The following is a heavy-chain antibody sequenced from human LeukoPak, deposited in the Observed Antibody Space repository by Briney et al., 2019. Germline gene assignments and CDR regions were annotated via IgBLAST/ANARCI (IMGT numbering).Heavy chain of an antibody. J-gene: IGHJ5*02. CDR2: IRYDGSNK. CDR3: AKDPRRYGDYGTWFDP. Sequence: PGGSLRLSCAASGFTFSSYGMHWVRQAPGKGLEWVAFIRYDGSNKYYADSVKGRFTISRDNSKNTLYLQMNSLRAEDTAVYYCAKDPRRYGDYGTWFDPWGQGTLVTVSS. CDR1: GFTFSSYG. V-gene: IGHV3-30*02. D-gene: IGHD4-17*01.